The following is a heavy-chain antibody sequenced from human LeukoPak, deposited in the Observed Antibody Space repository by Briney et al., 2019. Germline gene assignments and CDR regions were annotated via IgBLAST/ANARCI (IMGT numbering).Heavy chain of an antibody. CDR2: IYYSGST. J-gene: IGHJ4*02. CDR1: GGSISSSSYY. Sequence: SETLSLTRTVSGGSISSSSYYWGWIRQPPGKGLEWIGSIYYSGSTYYNPSLKSRVTISVDTSKNQFSLKLSSVTAADTAVYYCARLPAAIIFDYWGQGTLVTVSS. CDR3: ARLPAAIIFDY. D-gene: IGHD2-2*01. V-gene: IGHV4-39*01.